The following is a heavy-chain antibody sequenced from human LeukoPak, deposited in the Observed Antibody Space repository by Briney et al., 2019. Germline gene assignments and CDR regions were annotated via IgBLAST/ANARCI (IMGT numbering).Heavy chain of an antibody. V-gene: IGHV3-30*18. CDR2: ISYDGSNK. D-gene: IGHD5-18*01. CDR3: AKDRLGYSYGLRGYYFDC. CDR1: GFTFSSYG. Sequence: GRSLRLSCAASGFTFSSYGMHWVRQAPGKGLEWVAVISYDGSNKYYADSVKGRFTISRDNSKNTLYLQMNSLRAEDTAVYYCAKDRLGYSYGLRGYYFDCWGQGTLVTVSS. J-gene: IGHJ4*02.